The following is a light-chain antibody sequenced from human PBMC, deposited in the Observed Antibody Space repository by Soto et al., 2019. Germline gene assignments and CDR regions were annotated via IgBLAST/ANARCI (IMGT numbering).Light chain of an antibody. CDR1: QSISSY. CDR3: QQSYTLPLT. CDR2: AAS. J-gene: IGKJ4*01. Sequence: DIPMTQSPSSLSASVGDRVTITCRASQSISSYLNWYQQKPGKAPKLLIYAASSLQSGVPSRFSGSGSETDFTLTINSLLPEDFATYFCQQSYTLPLTFGGGTEV. V-gene: IGKV1-39*01.